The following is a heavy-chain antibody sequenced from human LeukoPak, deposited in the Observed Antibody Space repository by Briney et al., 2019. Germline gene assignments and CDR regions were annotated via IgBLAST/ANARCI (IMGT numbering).Heavy chain of an antibody. J-gene: IGHJ4*02. CDR1: GFTFSSYP. Sequence: GGSLRLSCAASGFTFSSYPMSWVRQAPGKGLELVSSIRGSGGSTYYANSVKGRLTISRDNSKNTLYPQMNSLRAEDTAVYYCAKAAGDYVFDYWGQGTLVTVSS. D-gene: IGHD4-17*01. V-gene: IGHV3-23*01. CDR2: IRGSGGST. CDR3: AKAAGDYVFDY.